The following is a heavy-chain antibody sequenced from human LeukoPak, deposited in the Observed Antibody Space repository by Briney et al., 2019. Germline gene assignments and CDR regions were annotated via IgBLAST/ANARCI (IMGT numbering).Heavy chain of an antibody. CDR3: AREPSGRAVAGS. Sequence: ASVKVSCKASGYTFTSYGISWVRQAPGQGLEGMCCFTAYNGTTNYPQNLQGRLTMTTDPSTSTAYMELRSLRSDDTAVYYCAREPSGRAVAGSWGQGTLVTVSS. V-gene: IGHV1-18*01. CDR1: GYTFTSYG. J-gene: IGHJ4*02. D-gene: IGHD6-19*01. CDR2: FTAYNGTT.